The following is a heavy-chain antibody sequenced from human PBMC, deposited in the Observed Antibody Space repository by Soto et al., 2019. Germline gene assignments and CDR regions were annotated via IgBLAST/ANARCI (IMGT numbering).Heavy chain of an antibody. J-gene: IGHJ4*02. CDR1: GFTFSTYA. V-gene: IGHV3-23*01. CDR2: ISQSGGGT. CDR3: ARGSTGRIDY. D-gene: IGHD3-9*01. Sequence: GGSLRLSCAASGFTFSTYAMSWVRQAPGKGLEWVSGISQSGGGTYYADSVKGRFTISRDNSKDTLYLQMNSLRAEDTAVYYCARGSTGRIDYWGQGTLVTVSS.